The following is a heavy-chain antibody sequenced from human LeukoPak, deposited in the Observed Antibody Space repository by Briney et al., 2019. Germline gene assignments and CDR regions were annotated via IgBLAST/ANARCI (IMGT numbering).Heavy chain of an antibody. V-gene: IGHV3-30-3*01. J-gene: IGHJ6*02. Sequence: PGRSLRLSCAASGFTFSSYAMHWVRQAPGKGLEWVAVIPYDGSNKYYADSVKGRFTISRDNSKNTLYLQMNSLRAEDTAVYYCARDFSALVGATPIYYYYGMDVWGQGTSVTVSS. CDR3: ARDFSALVGATPIYYYYGMDV. CDR1: GFTFSSYA. D-gene: IGHD1-26*01. CDR2: IPYDGSNK.